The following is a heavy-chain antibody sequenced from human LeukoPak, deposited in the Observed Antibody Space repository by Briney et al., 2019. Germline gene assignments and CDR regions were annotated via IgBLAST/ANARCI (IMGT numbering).Heavy chain of an antibody. CDR2: IYYIVAT. J-gene: IGHJ5*02. V-gene: IGHV4-59*01. D-gene: IGHD6-13*01. CDR1: GGSISGYY. Sequence: SETLSLTCTVSGGSISGYYCTWVRQSPGKGLEWIGYIYYIVATNHTYHPSLKGRVTISMDASKNQFSLSLNSVTSEDTAVYYCVTDPSATAGYCDPWGQGNLVTVSS. CDR3: VTDPSATAGYCDP.